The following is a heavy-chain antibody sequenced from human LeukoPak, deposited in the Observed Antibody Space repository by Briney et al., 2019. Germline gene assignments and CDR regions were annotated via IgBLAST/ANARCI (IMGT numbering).Heavy chain of an antibody. Sequence: GGSLRLSCAASGFTFSNYAMNWVRQAPGKGLEWVSAISGNGGSTNYADSVKGRFTISRDNSKNTLYLQMNSLRGEDTAVYYCARDGIAWEPPGPGSWGQGTLVTVSS. D-gene: IGHD1-26*01. CDR3: ARDGIAWEPPGPGS. J-gene: IGHJ5*02. CDR1: GFTFSNYA. CDR2: ISGNGGST. V-gene: IGHV3-23*01.